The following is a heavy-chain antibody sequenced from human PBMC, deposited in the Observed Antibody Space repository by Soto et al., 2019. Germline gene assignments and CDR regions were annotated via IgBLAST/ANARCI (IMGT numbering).Heavy chain of an antibody. CDR3: ATLYDYIWGSYRRPPYYFDY. D-gene: IGHD3-16*02. CDR1: GITFSTYA. V-gene: IGHV3-23*01. Sequence: GGSLRLSCAASGITFSTYAMTWVCQAPGKGLEWVSAISGSGGSTYYADSVKGRFTISRDNSKDTLSLQMNSLGAEDTAVYYCATLYDYIWGSYRRPPYYFDYWGQGTLVTVSS. J-gene: IGHJ4*02. CDR2: ISGSGGST.